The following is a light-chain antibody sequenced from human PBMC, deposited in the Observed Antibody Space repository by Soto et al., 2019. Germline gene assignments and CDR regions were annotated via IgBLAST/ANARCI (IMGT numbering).Light chain of an antibody. Sequence: DIQMTQSPSTLSAAVGDRVTITCRASQTISTLLAWYQQRPGKAPNLLIYKASSLESGVPSRFSGSGSGTEFTLTISSLQPDDFATYFCHKYSTYPWTFGQGTKVEVK. V-gene: IGKV1-5*03. J-gene: IGKJ1*01. CDR2: KAS. CDR1: QTISTL. CDR3: HKYSTYPWT.